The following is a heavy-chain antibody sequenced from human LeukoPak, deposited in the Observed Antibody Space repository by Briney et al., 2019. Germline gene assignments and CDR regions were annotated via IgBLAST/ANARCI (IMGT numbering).Heavy chain of an antibody. CDR3: ARDPGTIFDVLNYHFDC. CDR1: GFTFSSYA. CDR2: LSADGVDK. J-gene: IGHJ4*02. V-gene: IGHV3-30-3*01. D-gene: IGHD3-3*02. Sequence: GGSLRLSCAASGFTFSSYAMSWVRQTPGKGLEWVAILSADGVDKRYADSVQGRFTISRDNFRSIFFLQMNSLRAEDTAIYYCARDPGTIFDVLNYHFDCWGQGTLVTVSS.